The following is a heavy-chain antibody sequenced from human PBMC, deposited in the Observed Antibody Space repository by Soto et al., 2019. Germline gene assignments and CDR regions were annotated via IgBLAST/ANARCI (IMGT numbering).Heavy chain of an antibody. Sequence: EVQLEESGGDLVQPGGSLRLSCAASGFTLSAYWMTWVRQAPGKGLEWVANINRDGSKKSYLDSVRGRFTISRDNGGNSLYTQMDSLRADDTALSYCARDVSPGSSSLYLDAFDIWGQGTMVTVSS. D-gene: IGHD6-13*01. CDR2: INRDGSKK. CDR1: GFTLSAYW. J-gene: IGHJ3*02. CDR3: ARDVSPGSSSLYLDAFDI. V-gene: IGHV3-7*05.